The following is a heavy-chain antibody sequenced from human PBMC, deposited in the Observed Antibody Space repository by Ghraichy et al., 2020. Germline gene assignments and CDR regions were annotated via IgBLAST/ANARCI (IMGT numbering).Heavy chain of an antibody. D-gene: IGHD6-13*01. Sequence: SLTCTVSGGSISSYYWSWIRQPPGKGLEWIGYIYYSGSTNYNPSLKSRVTISVDTSKNQFSLKLSSVTAADTAVYYCARHRSYSSQFDPWGQGTLVTVSS. J-gene: IGHJ5*02. CDR3: ARHRSYSSQFDP. V-gene: IGHV4-59*08. CDR2: IYYSGST. CDR1: GGSISSYY.